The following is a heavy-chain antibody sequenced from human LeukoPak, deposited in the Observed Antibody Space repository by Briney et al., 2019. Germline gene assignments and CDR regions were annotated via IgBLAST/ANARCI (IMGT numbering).Heavy chain of an antibody. CDR1: GGSFSGYY. D-gene: IGHD4-23*01. V-gene: IGHV4-34*01. Sequence: SETLSLTCAVYGGSFSGYYWSWIRQPPGKGLEWIGEINHSGSTNYNPSLKSRVTISVDTSKNQSSLKLSSVTAADTAVYYCARGRVVTRAFYNWGQGTMGTVSS. CDR3: ARGRVVTRAFYN. J-gene: IGHJ3*02. CDR2: INHSGST.